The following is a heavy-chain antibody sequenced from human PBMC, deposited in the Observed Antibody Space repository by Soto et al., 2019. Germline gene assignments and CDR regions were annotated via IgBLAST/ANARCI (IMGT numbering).Heavy chain of an antibody. Sequence: QVQLQESGPGLVKPSETLSLTCTVSGGSISSYYWSWIRQPPGKGLEWIGYIYYSGSTNYNPSLKSRVPISVDTSKNQFSTTLSSVTAAATGVYCCARRYGGTFDYWGQGTLVTVSS. CDR1: GGSISSYY. V-gene: IGHV4-59*08. D-gene: IGHD2-15*01. J-gene: IGHJ4*02. CDR2: IYYSGST. CDR3: ARRYGGTFDY.